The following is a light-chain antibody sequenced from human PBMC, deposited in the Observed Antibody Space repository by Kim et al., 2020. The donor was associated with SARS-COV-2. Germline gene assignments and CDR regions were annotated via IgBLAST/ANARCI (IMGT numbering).Light chain of an antibody. J-gene: IGLJ3*02. CDR3: ATWDDSLNGYWV. CDR1: SSNIGSNP. CDR2: TDN. Sequence: RFTISCSGSSSNIGSNPVSWYRLLPGTAPKLLIYTDNQRPSGVPVRFSGSKSGTSASLAISGLQSEDEADYYCATWDDSLNGYWVFGGGTQLTVL. V-gene: IGLV1-44*01.